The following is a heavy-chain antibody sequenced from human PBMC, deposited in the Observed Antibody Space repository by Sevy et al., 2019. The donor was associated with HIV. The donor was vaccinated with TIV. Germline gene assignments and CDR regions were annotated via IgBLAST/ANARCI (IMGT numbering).Heavy chain of an antibody. CDR1: GFTFINAW. CDR3: ATASVLTSGAFDI. D-gene: IGHD3-9*01. V-gene: IGHV3-15*01. CDR2: IKSKNDGGTT. Sequence: GGSLRLSCTASGFTFINAWMSWVRQAPGKGLEWVGRIKSKNDGGTTDYAAPVKGRFTISRDDSKNTLYLQMNTLKTEDTAVYYCATASVLTSGAFDIWGQGTMVTVSS. J-gene: IGHJ3*02.